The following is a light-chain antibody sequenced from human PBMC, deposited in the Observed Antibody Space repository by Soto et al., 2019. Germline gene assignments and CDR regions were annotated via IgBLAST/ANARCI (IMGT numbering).Light chain of an antibody. V-gene: IGKV1-6*01. Sequence: AIQMTQSPSSLSASIGDRVTITCRASQGIKNDLGWYQQKPGKAPKLLIYAASSLQSGVPSRFTGSGSGTDFTLTIGSLQPEDFATYYCLQDYNYPLTFGGGTKVDIK. CDR2: AAS. J-gene: IGKJ4*01. CDR3: LQDYNYPLT. CDR1: QGIKND.